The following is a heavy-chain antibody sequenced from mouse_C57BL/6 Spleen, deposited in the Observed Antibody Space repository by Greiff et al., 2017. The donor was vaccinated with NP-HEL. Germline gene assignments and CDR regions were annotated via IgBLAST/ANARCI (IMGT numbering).Heavy chain of an antibody. CDR3: ARGYYYGSSYWYFDV. D-gene: IGHD1-1*01. CDR2: IYPGDGDT. V-gene: IGHV1-80*01. J-gene: IGHJ1*03. Sequence: QVQLQQSGAELVKPGASVKISCKASGYAFSSYWMNWVKQRPGKGLEWIGQIYPGDGDTNYNGKFKGKATLTADKPSSTAYMQLSSLTSEDSAVYYCARGYYYGSSYWYFDVWGTGTTVTVSS. CDR1: GYAFSSYW.